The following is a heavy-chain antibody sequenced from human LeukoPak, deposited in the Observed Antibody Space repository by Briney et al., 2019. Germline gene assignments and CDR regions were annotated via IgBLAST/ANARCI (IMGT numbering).Heavy chain of an antibody. CDR1: GFTFSSDG. CDR2: IRHDGSNK. J-gene: IGHJ4*02. Sequence: PGGSLRLSCAASGFTFSSDGMHWVRQAPGKGLEWVAFIRHDGSNKYHADSVKGRFTISRDNSKNTLYLQMNSLRGEDTAVFYCARSPTRPWTLVGTASLNYLDHWGQGTLVTVSS. D-gene: IGHD6-19*01. V-gene: IGHV3-30*02. CDR3: ARSPTRPWTLVGTASLNYLDH.